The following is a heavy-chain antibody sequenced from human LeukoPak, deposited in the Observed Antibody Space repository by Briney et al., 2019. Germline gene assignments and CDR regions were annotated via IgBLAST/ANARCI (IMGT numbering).Heavy chain of an antibody. V-gene: IGHV4-59*01. D-gene: IGHD6-13*01. J-gene: IGHJ5*02. CDR2: IHYSGST. Sequence: PSETLSLTCTVSGGSINNYYWSWIRQPPGKGLEYIGYIHYSGSTNYNPSLKSRVTISIDTSKHQFSLKLSSVTAADTAMYYCARGGDTSSWYAWFDPWGQGTLVTVSS. CDR3: ARGGDTSSWYAWFDP. CDR1: GGSINNYY.